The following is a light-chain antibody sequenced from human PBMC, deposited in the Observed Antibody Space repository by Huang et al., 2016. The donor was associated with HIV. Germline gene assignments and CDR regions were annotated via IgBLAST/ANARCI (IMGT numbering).Light chain of an antibody. Sequence: EIVMTQSPATLSASPGERATLSCRASQSVSSNLAWYQQKPGQAPRLLIYGASTRATGIPARFSGSGSGTEFTLTISSLQSEDFAVYYCQQNNNWPPVFTFGPGTKVDIK. CDR3: QQNNNWPPVFT. CDR2: GAS. V-gene: IGKV3-15*01. CDR1: QSVSSN. J-gene: IGKJ3*01.